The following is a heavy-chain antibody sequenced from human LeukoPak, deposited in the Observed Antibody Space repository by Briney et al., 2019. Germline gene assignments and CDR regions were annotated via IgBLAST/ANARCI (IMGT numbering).Heavy chain of an antibody. V-gene: IGHV3-48*03. CDR2: ISSSGSTI. Sequence: GGSLRLSCAASGVTFSSYEMNWVRQAPGKGLEWVSYISSSGSTISYADSVKGRFTLSRDNAQNSLYLQMNSLRAEDTAVYYCAELGITMIGGVWGKGTTVTISS. J-gene: IGHJ6*04. CDR1: GVTFSSYE. D-gene: IGHD3-10*02. CDR3: AELGITMIGGV.